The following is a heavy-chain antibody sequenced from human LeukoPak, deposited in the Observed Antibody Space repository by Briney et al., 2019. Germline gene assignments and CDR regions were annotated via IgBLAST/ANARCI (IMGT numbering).Heavy chain of an antibody. CDR3: ARVDAAANGNY. D-gene: IGHD2-2*01. CDR1: GFTFSSYT. Sequence: GGSLRLSCAASGFTFSSYTVNWVRQAPGKGLEWVSSITSSSRYIYYVDSVKGRFTISRDNAKNSLYLQMNSLRAEDTAVYYCARVDAAANGNYWGQGTLVTVSS. J-gene: IGHJ4*02. CDR2: ITSSSRYI. V-gene: IGHV3-21*01.